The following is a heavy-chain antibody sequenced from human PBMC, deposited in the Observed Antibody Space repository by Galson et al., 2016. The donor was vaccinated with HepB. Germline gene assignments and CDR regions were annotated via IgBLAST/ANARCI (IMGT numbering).Heavy chain of an antibody. CDR1: GHTFTTYA. V-gene: IGHV1-3*01. D-gene: IGHD1-7*01. Sequence: SVKVSCKASGHTFTTYAIHWVRQAPGQRLEWMGWINAGDHNTRFSQRFQDRVTIRRDTSASTTYMELSSLRFDDPAVYYCASLFGTTGAFDIWGQGTMVTVSS. CDR3: ASLFGTTGAFDI. CDR2: INAGDHNT. J-gene: IGHJ3*02.